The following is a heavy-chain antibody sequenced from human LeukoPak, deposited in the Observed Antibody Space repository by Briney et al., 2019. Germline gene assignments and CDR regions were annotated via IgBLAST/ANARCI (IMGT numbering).Heavy chain of an antibody. V-gene: IGHV1-8*01. CDR2: MNPNSGNT. CDR1: GYTFTSYD. J-gene: IGHJ4*02. D-gene: IGHD5-18*01. CDR3: ATGYSYGYYYFDY. Sequence: ASVKVSCKASGYTFTSYDINWVRQATGQGLEWMGWMNPNSGNTGYAQKLQGRVTMTTDTSTSTAYMELRSLRSDDTAVYYCATGYSYGYYYFDYWGQGTLVTVSS.